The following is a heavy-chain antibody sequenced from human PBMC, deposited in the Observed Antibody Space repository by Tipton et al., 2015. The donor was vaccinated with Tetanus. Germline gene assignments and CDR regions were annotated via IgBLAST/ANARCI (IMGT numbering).Heavy chain of an antibody. J-gene: IGHJ2*01. Sequence: TLSLTCTVSGGSISSSSYYWGWIRQPPGKGLEWIGSIYYSGSTYCNPSLKSRVTISVDTSKNQFSLKLSSVTAADTAVYYCASPYGDYVWYFDLWGRGTLVTVSS. D-gene: IGHD4-17*01. CDR2: IYYSGST. CDR3: ASPYGDYVWYFDL. CDR1: GGSISSSSYY. V-gene: IGHV4-39*01.